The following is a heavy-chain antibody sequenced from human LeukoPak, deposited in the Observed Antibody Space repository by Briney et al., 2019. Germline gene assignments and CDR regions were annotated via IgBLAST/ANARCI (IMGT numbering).Heavy chain of an antibody. V-gene: IGHV3-48*03. D-gene: IGHD3-10*02. CDR3: AELGITMIGGV. Sequence: GGSLRLSCAASGFTFSSYEMNWVRQAPGKGLEWVSYISSSGSTIYYTDSVKGRFTISRDNAKNSLYLQMNSLRTEDTAVYYCAELGITMIGGVWGKGTTVTISS. J-gene: IGHJ6*04. CDR1: GFTFSSYE. CDR2: ISSSGSTI.